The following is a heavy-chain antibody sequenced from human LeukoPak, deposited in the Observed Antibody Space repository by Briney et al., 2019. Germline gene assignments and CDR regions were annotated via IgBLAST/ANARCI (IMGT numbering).Heavy chain of an antibody. Sequence: ASVKVSCKASGGTFRNFGLNWVRQAPGQGLEWMGWISAYNGNTNYAQKLQGRVTMTTDTSTSTAYMELRSLRSDDTAVYYCARDSFHDYSNYDSYYYYGMDVWGQGTTVTVSS. CDR3: ARDSFHDYSNYDSYYYYGMDV. CDR1: GGTFRNFG. J-gene: IGHJ6*02. CDR2: ISAYNGNT. D-gene: IGHD4-11*01. V-gene: IGHV1-18*01.